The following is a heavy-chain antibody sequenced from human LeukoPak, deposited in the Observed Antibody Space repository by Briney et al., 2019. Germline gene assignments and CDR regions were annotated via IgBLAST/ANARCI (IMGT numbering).Heavy chain of an antibody. V-gene: IGHV6-1*01. J-gene: IGHJ4*02. CDR3: AREGQDYYGSGSSYFDY. CDR2: TYYRSKWYN. D-gene: IGHD3-10*01. Sequence: SQTLSLTCAISGDSVSSNSAAWNWIRQSPSRGLEWLGRTYYRSKWYNDYAVSVKSRITINPDTSKNQFSLQLNSVTAADTAVYYCAREGQDYYGSGSSYFDYWGQGTLVTVSS. CDR1: GDSVSSNSAA.